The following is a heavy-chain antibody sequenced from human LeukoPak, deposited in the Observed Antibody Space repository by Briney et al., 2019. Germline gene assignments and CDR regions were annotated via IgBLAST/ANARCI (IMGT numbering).Heavy chain of an antibody. CDR1: GYTFIRYG. J-gene: IGHJ4*02. V-gene: IGHV1-18*01. CDR3: ARGGQLLTSDFDY. Sequence: ASVKVSCKAAGYTFIRYGISWVRQAPGQGLEWMGWISAYNGNTKNVQKFQGRVNMTTDTSTSIAYMELRSLRSDDTAVYYCARGGQLLTSDFDYWGQGTLVTVSS. D-gene: IGHD4-23*01. CDR2: ISAYNGNT.